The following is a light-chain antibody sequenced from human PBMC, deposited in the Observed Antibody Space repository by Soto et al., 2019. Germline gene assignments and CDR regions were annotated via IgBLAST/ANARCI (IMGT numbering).Light chain of an antibody. CDR2: DSD. V-gene: IGLV1-40*01. J-gene: IGLJ2*01. CDR3: QSYDNSHDWDVI. Sequence: QSVLTQPPSVSGAPGQRDTISCTGSSSNIGAGYAVHWYQQRPGTAPKLLISDSDNRPTWVPDLFSCSKSVTSASLAITGLQAEDEADYYCQSYDNSHDWDVIFGGGTKLTVL. CDR1: SSNIGAGYA.